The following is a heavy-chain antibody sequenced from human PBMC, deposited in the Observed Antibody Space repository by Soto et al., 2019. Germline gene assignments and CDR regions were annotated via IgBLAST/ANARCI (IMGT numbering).Heavy chain of an antibody. CDR1: GYTFTSYG. CDR2: ISAYNGNT. V-gene: IGHV1-18*01. J-gene: IGHJ5*02. D-gene: IGHD3-22*01. CDR3: ARDLHYYDSSGYYFDWFDP. Sequence: ASVKVSCKASGYTFTSYGISWVRQAPGQGLEWMGWISAYNGNTNYAQKLQGRGTMTTDTSTSTAYMELRSLRSDDTAVYYCARDLHYYDSSGYYFDWFDPWGQGTLVTVSS.